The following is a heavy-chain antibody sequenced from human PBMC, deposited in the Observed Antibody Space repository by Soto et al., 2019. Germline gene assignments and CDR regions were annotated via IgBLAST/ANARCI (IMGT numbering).Heavy chain of an antibody. CDR2: IYWDDDK. V-gene: IGHV2-5*02. CDR3: AHSGSLEQLVRGFDY. Sequence: QITLKESGPTLVKPTQTLTLTCTFSGFSLSTSGVGVGWIRQPPVKALEWLALIYWDDDKRYSPSLKSRLTITKDPSKIHVVLTMTNMDPVDTAIYYGAHSGSLEQLVRGFDYWGQGTLVTVSS. CDR1: GFSLSTSGVG. D-gene: IGHD6-13*01. J-gene: IGHJ4*02.